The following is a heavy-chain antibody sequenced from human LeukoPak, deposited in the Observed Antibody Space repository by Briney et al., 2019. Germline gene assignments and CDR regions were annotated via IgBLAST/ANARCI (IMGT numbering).Heavy chain of an antibody. V-gene: IGHV3-33*08. CDR3: ARDNYDSSGYYYVFDY. J-gene: IGHJ4*02. D-gene: IGHD3-22*01. CDR1: GFTFSTYG. Sequence: GGSLRLSCAASGFTFSTYGMHWVRQAPGEGLEWVAVIWYDGSNKYFADSVKGRFTISRDNSKNTLYLQMNSLRAEDTAVYYCARDNYDSSGYYYVFDYWGQGTLVTVSS. CDR2: IWYDGSNK.